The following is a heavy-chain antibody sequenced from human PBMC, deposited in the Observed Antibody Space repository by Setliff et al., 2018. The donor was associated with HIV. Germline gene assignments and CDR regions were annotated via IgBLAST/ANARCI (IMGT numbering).Heavy chain of an antibody. J-gene: IGHJ4*02. D-gene: IGHD3-3*01. Sequence: ASVKVSCKASGYTFTNYYMHWMRQAPGQGLEWMGVINTSSGGTHYAQKFQGRVTMARDTSTTTVYMDLSSLTSEDTAVYFCVRDRGDATIFSWGHYFDYWGPGTLVTVSS. V-gene: IGHV1-46*01. CDR3: VRDRGDATIFSWGHYFDY. CDR1: GYTFTNYY. CDR2: INTSSGGT.